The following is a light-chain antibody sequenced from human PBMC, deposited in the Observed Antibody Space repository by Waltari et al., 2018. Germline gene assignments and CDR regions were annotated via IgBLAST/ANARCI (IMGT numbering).Light chain of an antibody. CDR1: TSDVWTYNL. V-gene: IGLV2-23*01. J-gene: IGLJ1*01. CDR2: EGT. CDR3: CSYVSNTYV. Sequence: QSALTQPASVSGSPGQSITISCTGTTSDVWTYNLVSWYQQHPGKAPKLIIFEGTKRPPGGFNRFFASKVGNTASLTILGLQADDEADYHCCSYVSNTYVFGTGTKVTVL.